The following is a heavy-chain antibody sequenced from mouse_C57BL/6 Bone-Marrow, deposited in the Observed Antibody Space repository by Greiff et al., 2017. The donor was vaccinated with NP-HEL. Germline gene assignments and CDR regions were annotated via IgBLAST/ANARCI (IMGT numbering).Heavy chain of an antibody. CDR3: ARWRYYYYGSSYVGYFDV. CDR2: IYPGSGST. D-gene: IGHD1-1*01. CDR1: GYTFTSYW. J-gene: IGHJ1*03. Sequence: VQLQQPGAELVKPGASVKMSCKASGYTFTSYWITWVKQRPGQGLEWIGDIYPGSGSTNYNEKFKSKATLTVDTSSSTAYMQLSSLTSEGSAVYYCARWRYYYYGSSYVGYFDVWGTGTTVTVSS. V-gene: IGHV1-55*01.